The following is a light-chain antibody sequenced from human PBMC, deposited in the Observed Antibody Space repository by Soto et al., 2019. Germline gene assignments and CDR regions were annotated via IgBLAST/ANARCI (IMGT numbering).Light chain of an antibody. CDR2: GAS. V-gene: IGKV3-15*01. CDR3: QHYTNWRLT. J-gene: IGKJ4*01. Sequence: EIIMTQSPATLSVSPGERATLSCRASHSVSSRLAWYQQKPGQAPRLLIYGASTRATGLPARFSGSGSGTEFTLTISSLQSEDFAVYYCQHYTNWRLTFGGGTKVEI. CDR1: HSVSSR.